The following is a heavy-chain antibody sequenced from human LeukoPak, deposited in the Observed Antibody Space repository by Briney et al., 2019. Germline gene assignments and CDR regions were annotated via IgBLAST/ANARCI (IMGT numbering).Heavy chain of an antibody. CDR3: ARLPPKYSSRY. CDR1: GFISNNYA. Sequence: GGSLRLSCAASGFISNNYAMGWVRQAPGKGLEWVSGISGSDGSTYYADSVKGRFTISRDNSKNTLYLQMNSLRAEDTAVYYCARLPPKYSSRYWGQGTLVTVSS. D-gene: IGHD6-13*01. V-gene: IGHV3-23*01. J-gene: IGHJ4*02. CDR2: ISGSDGST.